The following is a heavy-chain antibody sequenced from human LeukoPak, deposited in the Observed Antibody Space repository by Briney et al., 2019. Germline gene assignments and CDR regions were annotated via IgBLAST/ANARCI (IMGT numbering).Heavy chain of an antibody. V-gene: IGHV4-59*01. CDR3: TRGAGWLIDY. J-gene: IGHJ4*02. D-gene: IGHD3-16*01. CDR2: FHNSGTS. CDR1: DDSISDYY. Sequence: SETLSLACTVSDDSISDYYRGWIRQPPGKGLEWIGYFHNSGTSTYNPSLKSRVTISADTSKNQFSLKLNSLTTADTAVYYCTRGAGWLIDYWGQGILVAVSS.